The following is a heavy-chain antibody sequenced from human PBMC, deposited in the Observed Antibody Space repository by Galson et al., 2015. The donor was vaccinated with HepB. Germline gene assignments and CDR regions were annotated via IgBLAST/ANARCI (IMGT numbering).Heavy chain of an antibody. V-gene: IGHV1-2*02. J-gene: IGHJ4*02. CDR1: GYTFTGYR. D-gene: IGHD6-19*01. Sequence: SVKVSRKASGYTFTGYRMHWVRQAPGQGLEWMGWIVPESGGTNYAQKFQGRVTMTRDTSITTAYMDLTSLKSDDTAVYYCARDTSGWARFDYWGQGTLVIVSS. CDR3: ARDTSGWARFDY. CDR2: IVPESGGT.